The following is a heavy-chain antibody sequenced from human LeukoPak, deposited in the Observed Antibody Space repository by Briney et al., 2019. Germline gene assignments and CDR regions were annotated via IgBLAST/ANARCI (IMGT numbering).Heavy chain of an antibody. D-gene: IGHD6-19*01. CDR3: AKEPGYSSY. Sequence: GGSLRLSCAASGFTFSSYGMNWVRQAPGKGLEWVAVISYDGSNKYYADSVKGRFTISRDNSKNTLYLQMNSLRAEDTAVYYCAKEPGYSSYWGQGTLVTVSS. V-gene: IGHV3-30*18. J-gene: IGHJ4*02. CDR2: ISYDGSNK. CDR1: GFTFSSYG.